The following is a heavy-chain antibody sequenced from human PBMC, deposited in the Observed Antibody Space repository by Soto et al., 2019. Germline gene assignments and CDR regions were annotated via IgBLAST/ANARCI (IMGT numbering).Heavy chain of an antibody. CDR2: INPNSGGT. Sequence: GASVKVSCKASGYTFTGYYMHWVRQAPGQGLEWMGWINPNSGGTNYAQKFQGWVTMTRDTSISTAYMELSRLRSDDTAVYYCARGSPHGDYYDSTGYYNYWGQATLVSVSS. CDR1: GYTFTGYY. D-gene: IGHD3-22*01. V-gene: IGHV1-2*04. CDR3: ARGSPHGDYYDSTGYYNY. J-gene: IGHJ4*02.